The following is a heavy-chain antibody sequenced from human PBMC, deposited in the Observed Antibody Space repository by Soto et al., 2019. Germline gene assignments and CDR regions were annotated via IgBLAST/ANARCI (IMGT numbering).Heavy chain of an antibody. CDR2: IYWDDDK. J-gene: IGHJ2*01. V-gene: IGHV2-5*02. Sequence: QITLKESGPTLVKPTQTLTLTCTFSGFSLSTSGVGVGWIRQPPGQALEWLALIYWDDDKRYSPSLKSRLTITEVTAKHHVVLTMTNMDPVDTATYYGAHRGQWLASYWYFELWGRGTLVTVSS. CDR1: GFSLSTSGVG. CDR3: AHRGQWLASYWYFEL. D-gene: IGHD6-19*01.